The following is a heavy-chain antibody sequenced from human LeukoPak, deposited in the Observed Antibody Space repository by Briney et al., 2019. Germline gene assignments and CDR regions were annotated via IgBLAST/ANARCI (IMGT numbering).Heavy chain of an antibody. D-gene: IGHD3-16*01. CDR2: ISYDGSNK. CDR3: ARARGTNFDY. Sequence: GGSLRLSCAASGFTFSSYAMHWVRQAPGKGLEWVAAISYDGSNKYYADSVKGRFTISRDNSKNTLYLQMNSLRAEDTAVHYCARARGTNFDYWGQGTLVIVSS. CDR1: GFTFSSYA. J-gene: IGHJ4*02. V-gene: IGHV3-30-3*01.